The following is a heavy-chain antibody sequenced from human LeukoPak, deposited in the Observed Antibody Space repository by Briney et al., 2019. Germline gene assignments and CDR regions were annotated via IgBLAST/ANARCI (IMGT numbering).Heavy chain of an antibody. CDR1: GGSISSGSYY. J-gene: IGHJ4*02. CDR2: IYTSGST. CDR3: ARHFGRLSSFFID. Sequence: SETLSLTCTVSGGSISSGSYYWSWIRQPAGKGLEWIGRIYTSGSTNYNPSLKSRVTISVDTSKNQFSLKLSSVTAADTAVYYCARHFGRLSSFFIDWGQGTLVTVSS. V-gene: IGHV4-61*02. D-gene: IGHD3/OR15-3a*01.